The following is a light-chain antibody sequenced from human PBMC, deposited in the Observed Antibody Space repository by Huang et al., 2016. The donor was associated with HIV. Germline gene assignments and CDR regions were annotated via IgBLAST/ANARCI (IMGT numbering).Light chain of an antibody. V-gene: IGKV2-30*01. Sequence: DVLLTQSPLSLPVTLGQPALITCKSNHSLVYGDGNIYLNWFHQRPGNSPRRLIYKLSNRDAGVPDRFSAGGSGTDFTLWISEVEAEDVGDYYCMQASHGAATFGQGTRVDIK. CDR2: KLS. CDR3: MQASHGAAT. CDR1: HSLVYGDGNIY. J-gene: IGKJ1*01.